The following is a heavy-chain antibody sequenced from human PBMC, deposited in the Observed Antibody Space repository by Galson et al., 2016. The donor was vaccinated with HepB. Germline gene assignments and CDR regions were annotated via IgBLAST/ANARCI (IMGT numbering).Heavy chain of an antibody. CDR2: IKSNSDGGTI. J-gene: IGHJ4*02. Sequence: SLRLSCAASGITVNNAWMAWVRQAPGKGLEWLGRIKSNSDGGTIDYAAPVIGRFTISRDDYKNTVYLQMNSLETGDTAMYYCELAHVDTFMNFRDFWGQGALVTVSS. CDR1: GITVNNAW. D-gene: IGHD5-18*01. CDR3: ELAHVDTFMNFRDF. V-gene: IGHV3-15*01.